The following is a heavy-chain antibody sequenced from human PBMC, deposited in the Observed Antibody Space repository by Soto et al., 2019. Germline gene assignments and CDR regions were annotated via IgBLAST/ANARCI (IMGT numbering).Heavy chain of an antibody. CDR3: ARLRPPPRFRYFDY. CDR2: INHSGST. Sequence: SETLSLTCAVYGGSFSGYYWSWIRQPPGKGLEWIGEINHSGSTNYNPSLKSRVTISVDTSKNQFSLKLSSVTAADTAVYYCARLRPPPRFRYFDYWGQGTLVTVSS. CDR1: GGSFSGYY. D-gene: IGHD3-10*01. V-gene: IGHV4-34*01. J-gene: IGHJ4*02.